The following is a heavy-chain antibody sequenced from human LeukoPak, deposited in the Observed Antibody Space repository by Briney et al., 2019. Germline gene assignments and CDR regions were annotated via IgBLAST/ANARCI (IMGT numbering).Heavy chain of an antibody. D-gene: IGHD3-10*01. J-gene: IGHJ4*02. CDR2: IRSKAYGGTT. CDR3: TRDRPGYYSSGSYYGVY. CDR1: GFTFGDYA. Sequence: GGSLRLSCTASGFTFGDYAMSWVRQAPGKGLEWVGFIRSKAYGGTTEYAASVKGRFTISRDDSKSIAYLQMNSLKTEDTAVYYCTRDRPGYYSSGSYYGVYWGQGTLVTVSS. V-gene: IGHV3-49*04.